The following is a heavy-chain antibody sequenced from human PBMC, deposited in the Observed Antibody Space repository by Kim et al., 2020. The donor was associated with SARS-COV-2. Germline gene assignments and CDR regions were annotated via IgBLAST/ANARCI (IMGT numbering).Heavy chain of an antibody. CDR3: SSGYDYSY. J-gene: IGHJ4*02. V-gene: IGHV4-39*01. CDR2: IYYSGST. Sequence: SETLSLTCTVSGGSISSSSYYWGWIRQPPGKGLEWIGSIYYSGSTYYNPSLKSRVTISVDTSKNQFSLKLVSVTAADTAVYYCSSGYDYSYWGQGTLVTVSS. D-gene: IGHD5-12*01. CDR1: GGSISSSSYY.